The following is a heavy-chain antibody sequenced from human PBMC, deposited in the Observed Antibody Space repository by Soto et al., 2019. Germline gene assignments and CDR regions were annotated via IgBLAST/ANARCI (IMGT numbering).Heavy chain of an antibody. CDR1: GGSFSGYY. J-gene: IGHJ5*02. V-gene: IGHV4-34*01. D-gene: IGHD3-10*01. Sequence: PSETLSLTCAVYGGSFSGYYWSWIRQPPGKGLEWIGEINHSGSTNYNPSLKSRVTISVDTSKNQFSLKLSSVTAADTAVYYCARGTRVETSDFMVRGVIITNWFGPWGQGTLVTVSS. CDR2: INHSGST. CDR3: ARGTRVETSDFMVRGVIITNWFGP.